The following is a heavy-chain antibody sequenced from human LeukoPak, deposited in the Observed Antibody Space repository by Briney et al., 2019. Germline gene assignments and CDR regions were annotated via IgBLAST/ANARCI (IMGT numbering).Heavy chain of an antibody. CDR2: IGISSGNT. Sequence: PGGSLRLSCAASGFSIISTYLNWVRQAPGKGLEWISYIGISSGNTKYADSVKGRFTVSGDNARNSLYLQMNSLRVEDTAVYYCARDHNYAFDNWGQGTLVTVSS. D-gene: IGHD1-1*01. CDR3: ARDHNYAFDN. CDR1: GFSIISTY. V-gene: IGHV3-48*04. J-gene: IGHJ4*02.